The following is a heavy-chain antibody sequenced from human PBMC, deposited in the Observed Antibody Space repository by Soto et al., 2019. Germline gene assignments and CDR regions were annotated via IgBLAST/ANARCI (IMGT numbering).Heavy chain of an antibody. V-gene: IGHV3-23*01. CDR2: ISNSGSSS. J-gene: IGHJ5*02. CDR1: GFTFSIYA. CDR3: AKGLVAVSGLQWFDP. Sequence: GSLRLSCTASGFTFSIYAMSLVRQAPGKGLEWVSTISNSGSSSYSADSVKGRFTISRDNSKNTLYLQMHSLRGEDTALYHCAKGLVAVSGLQWFDPWGQGTLVTVSS. D-gene: IGHD2-21*02.